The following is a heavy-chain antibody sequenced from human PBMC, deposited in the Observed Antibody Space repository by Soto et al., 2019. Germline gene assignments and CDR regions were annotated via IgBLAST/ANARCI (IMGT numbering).Heavy chain of an antibody. J-gene: IGHJ4*02. D-gene: IGHD5-18*01. CDR1: GGPIRGSTYY. CDR2: VFYSGSP. V-gene: IGHV4-39*01. Sequence: KPSETLSLTCTVSGGPIRGSTYYWAWIRQPPGKGLEWIGSVFYSGSPYYNPSLESRLTISVDTSKNQFSLNLSSVTAADTAVYYCVRHHDRGYSYGDFDFWGQGTLVTVSS. CDR3: VRHHDRGYSYGDFDF.